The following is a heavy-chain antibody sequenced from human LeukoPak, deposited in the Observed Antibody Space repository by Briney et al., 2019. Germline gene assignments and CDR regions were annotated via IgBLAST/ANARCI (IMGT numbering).Heavy chain of an antibody. J-gene: IGHJ6*02. CDR1: GFTFSSYA. CDR3: ARDHLHYYGMDV. CDR2: ISYDGSNK. Sequence: GGSLTLSCAASGFTFSSYAMHWVRQAPGKGLEWVAVISYDGSNKYYADSVKGRFTISRDNSKNTLYLQMNSLRAEDTAVYYCARDHLHYYGMDVWGQGTTVTVSS. V-gene: IGHV3-30-3*01.